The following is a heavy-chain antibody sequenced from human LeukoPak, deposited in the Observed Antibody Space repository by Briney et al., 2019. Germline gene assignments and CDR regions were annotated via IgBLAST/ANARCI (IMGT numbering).Heavy chain of an antibody. CDR3: ARDSSSWDHWFDP. D-gene: IGHD6-13*01. J-gene: IGHJ5*02. V-gene: IGHV4-59*01. CDR1: GGSISSYY. CDR2: LYWSGSH. Sequence: SETLSLTCSVSGGSISSYYWSWIRQPPGKGLEWIGYLYWSGSHNLNASLKSRGTISLDPSKNQFSLKLCSVTAADTAVYYCARDSSSWDHWFDPWGQGTLVTVSS.